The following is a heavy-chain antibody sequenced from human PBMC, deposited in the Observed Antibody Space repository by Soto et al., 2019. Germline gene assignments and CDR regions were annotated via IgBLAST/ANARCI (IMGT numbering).Heavy chain of an antibody. J-gene: IGHJ6*02. D-gene: IGHD6-13*01. CDR2: IYPGDSDT. CDR1: GYSFTSYW. CDR3: ARAGYSSSWYLYSSGHYGMDV. V-gene: IGHV5-51*01. Sequence: GESLKISCKGSGYSFTSYWIGWVRQMPGKGLEWMGIIYPGDSDTRYSPSFQGQVTISADKSISTAYLQWSSLKASDTAMYYCARAGYSSSWYLYSSGHYGMDVWGQGTTVTVSS.